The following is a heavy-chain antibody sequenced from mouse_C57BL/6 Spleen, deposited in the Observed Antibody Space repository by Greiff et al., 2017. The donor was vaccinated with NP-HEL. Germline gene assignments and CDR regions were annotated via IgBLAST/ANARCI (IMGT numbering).Heavy chain of an antibody. CDR3: ARDGLLRPYAMDY. V-gene: IGHV1-64*01. J-gene: IGHJ4*01. D-gene: IGHD1-2*01. CDR2: IHPNSGST. CDR1: GYTFTSYW. Sequence: QVQLQQPGAELVKPGASVKLSCKASGYTFTSYWMHWVKQRPGQGLEWIGMIHPNSGSTNYNEKFKSKATLTVDKSSSTAYMQLSSLTSEDSAVYYCARDGLLRPYAMDYWGQGTSVTVSS.